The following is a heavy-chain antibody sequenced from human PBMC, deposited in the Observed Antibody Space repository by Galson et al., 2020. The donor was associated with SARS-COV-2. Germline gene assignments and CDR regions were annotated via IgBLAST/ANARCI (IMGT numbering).Heavy chain of an antibody. CDR1: GFTFSTSA. CDR3: ARDGSSGYYHYFDY. J-gene: IGHJ4*02. Sequence: GGSLRLSCAASGFTFSTSAMHWVRQAPGKGLEWVGVISYDGSNKYYTDSVKGRFTISRDNSKNTLYLQMNSLRAEDTAVYYCARDGSSGYYHYFDYWGQGTQVTVSS. CDR2: ISYDGSNK. D-gene: IGHD3-22*01. V-gene: IGHV3-30*10.